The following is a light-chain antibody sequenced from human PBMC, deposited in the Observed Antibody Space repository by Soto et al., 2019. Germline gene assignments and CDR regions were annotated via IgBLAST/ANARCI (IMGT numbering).Light chain of an antibody. Sequence: IQMTQSPSSLSASVGDRLNITCRASQTIDNFLNWYQQQPGQAPKLLVYAASSLHSGVPSRFSGSGSGTDFTLTISNLQPEDFATYYCQHYNSYSEAFGQGTKVDIK. CDR2: AAS. CDR1: QTIDNF. V-gene: IGKV1-39*01. J-gene: IGKJ1*01. CDR3: QHYNSYSEA.